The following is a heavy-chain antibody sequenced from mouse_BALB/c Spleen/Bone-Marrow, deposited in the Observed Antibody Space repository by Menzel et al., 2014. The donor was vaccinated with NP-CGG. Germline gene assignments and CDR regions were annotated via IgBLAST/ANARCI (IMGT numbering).Heavy chain of an antibody. CDR1: GFTFSSFG. CDR2: ISSGSSTI. J-gene: IGHJ3*01. Sequence: EVQLVESGGGLVQPGGSRKLSCAASGFTFSSFGMHWVRQAPEKGLEWVAYISSGSSTIYYADTVKGRFTISRDNPKNTLFLQMTSLRSEDTAMYYCASRAYWGQGTLVTVSA. CDR3: ASRAY. V-gene: IGHV5-17*02.